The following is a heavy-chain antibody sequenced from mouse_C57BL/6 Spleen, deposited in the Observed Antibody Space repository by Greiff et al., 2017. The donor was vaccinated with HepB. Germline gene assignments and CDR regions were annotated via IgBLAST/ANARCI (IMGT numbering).Heavy chain of an antibody. J-gene: IGHJ4*01. CDR2: ISSGSSTI. D-gene: IGHD1-1*01. Sequence: EVMLVESGGGLVKPGGSLKLSCAASGFTFSDYGMHWVRQAPEKGLEWVAYISSGSSTIYYADTVKGRFTISRDNAKNTLFLQMTSLRSEDTAMYYCARLTVVADYAMDYWGQGTSVTVSS. V-gene: IGHV5-17*01. CDR1: GFTFSDYG. CDR3: ARLTVVADYAMDY.